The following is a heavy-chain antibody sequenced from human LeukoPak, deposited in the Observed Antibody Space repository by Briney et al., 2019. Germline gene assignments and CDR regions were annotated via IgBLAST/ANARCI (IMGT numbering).Heavy chain of an antibody. V-gene: IGHV4-39*07. CDR3: AKSNGYGLIGI. J-gene: IGHJ3*02. D-gene: IGHD3-22*01. CDR1: SGSISTSNYY. CDR2: IFYSGST. Sequence: SETLSLTCTVSSGSISTSNYYWGWVRQPPGKALEWIGNIFYSGSTYYSPSLKSRVTISLDTSRNQFSLKLNSVTAADTAVYYCAKSNGYGLIGIWGQGTMVTVSS.